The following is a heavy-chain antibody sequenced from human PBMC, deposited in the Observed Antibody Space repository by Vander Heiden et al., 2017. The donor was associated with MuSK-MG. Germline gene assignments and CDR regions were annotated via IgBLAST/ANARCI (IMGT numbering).Heavy chain of an antibody. CDR2: ISSSSRYI. J-gene: IGHJ4*02. V-gene: IGHV3-21*04. CDR1: GFTYRSFS. Sequence: EVQLVESGGGLVKPGGSLRLSCAASGFTYRSFSIHWVRQPPGKGLEWVSYISSSSRYIYYADSVKGRFTISRDNGKNSLYLQMHTLRAEDTAVYYCARVDLVGLEPSVEFDYWGQGTLVTVSS. CDR3: ARVDLVGLEPSVEFDY. D-gene: IGHD1-1*01.